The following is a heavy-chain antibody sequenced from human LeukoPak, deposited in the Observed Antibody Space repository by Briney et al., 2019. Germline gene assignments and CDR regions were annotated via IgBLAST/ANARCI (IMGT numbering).Heavy chain of an antibody. CDR2: ISSSSSYI. Sequence: PGGSLRLSCAASGFTFSSYSMNWVRQAPGKGLEWVSSISSSSSYIYYADSVKGRFTISRDNSKNTLYLQMNSLRAEDTAVYYCAKDQGFDYYDIRNYFDYWGQGTLVTVSS. D-gene: IGHD3-22*01. V-gene: IGHV3-21*04. CDR3: AKDQGFDYYDIRNYFDY. CDR1: GFTFSSYS. J-gene: IGHJ4*02.